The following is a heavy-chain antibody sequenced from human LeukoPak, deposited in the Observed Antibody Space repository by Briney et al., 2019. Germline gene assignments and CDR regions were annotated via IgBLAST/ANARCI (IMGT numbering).Heavy chain of an antibody. CDR1: GGSISSYY. J-gene: IGHJ6*03. V-gene: IGHV4-4*07. Sequence: SETLSLTCTVSGGSISSYYWSWIRQPAGKGLEWIGRIYTSGSTNYSPSLKSRVTMSVDTSKNQFSLKLSSVTAADTAVYYCARVFDGGYYYYMDVWGKGTTVTVSS. D-gene: IGHD2-21*01. CDR3: ARVFDGGYYYYMDV. CDR2: IYTSGST.